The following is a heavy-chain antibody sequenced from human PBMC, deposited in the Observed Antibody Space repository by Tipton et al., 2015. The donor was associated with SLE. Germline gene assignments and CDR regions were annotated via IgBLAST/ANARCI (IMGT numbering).Heavy chain of an antibody. CDR2: ITPNGGDT. V-gene: IGHV3-64*01. CDR3: ARRANAFDI. Sequence: SLRLSCEASGFSFSSSPMHWVRQAPGRGLEFVSAITPNGGDTYYAHSVEGRLIISRDNSKNTLYLQMGSLRAEDMAVYYCARRANAFDIWGQGTMVTVSS. J-gene: IGHJ3*02. CDR1: GFSFSSSP.